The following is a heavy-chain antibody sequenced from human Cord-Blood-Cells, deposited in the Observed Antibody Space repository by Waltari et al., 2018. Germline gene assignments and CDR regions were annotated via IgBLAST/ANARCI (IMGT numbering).Heavy chain of an antibody. J-gene: IGHJ3*02. D-gene: IGHD1-26*01. Sequence: QVQLVESGGGGVQPGRSLRLSCAASGFTFSSYAMPWVRQAPGKGLEWVAVISYDGSNKYYADSVKGRFTISRDNSKNTLYLQMNSLRAEDTAVYYCARDSGSYAFDIWGQGTMVTVSS. CDR2: ISYDGSNK. CDR3: ARDSGSYAFDI. CDR1: GFTFSSYA. V-gene: IGHV3-30-3*01.